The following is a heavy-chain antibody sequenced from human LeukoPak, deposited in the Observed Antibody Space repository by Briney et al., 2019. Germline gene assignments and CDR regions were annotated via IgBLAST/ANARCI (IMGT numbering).Heavy chain of an antibody. CDR1: GGSFSSHY. CDR2: ISYIGST. CDR3: ARDPTTVTKGLDI. V-gene: IGHV4-59*11. D-gene: IGHD4-17*01. J-gene: IGHJ3*02. Sequence: SETLFLTCTVSGGSFSSHYWSWIRQPPGKGPEWIGYISYIGSTNYNPSLKSRVTISVDTSKNQFSLKLSSVTAADTAVYYCARDPTTVTKGLDIWGQGTMVTVSS.